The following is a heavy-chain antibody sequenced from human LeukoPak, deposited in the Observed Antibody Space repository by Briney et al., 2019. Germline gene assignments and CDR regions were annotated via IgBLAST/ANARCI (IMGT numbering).Heavy chain of an antibody. Sequence: ASVKVSCKASGYTFTNYYMHWVRQAPGLGFEWMGWINPKSGGTSYPQKFQGRLTMTRDTSISTAYMELSRLRSDDTAVYYCVPSANYYYFDYWGQGTLVTVSS. CDR1: GYTFTNYY. J-gene: IGHJ4*02. CDR3: VPSANYYYFDY. V-gene: IGHV1-2*02. D-gene: IGHD1-26*01. CDR2: INPKSGGT.